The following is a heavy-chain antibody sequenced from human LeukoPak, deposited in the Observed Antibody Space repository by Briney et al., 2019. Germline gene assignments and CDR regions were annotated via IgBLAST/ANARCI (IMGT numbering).Heavy chain of an antibody. CDR1: GFTVSSNS. CDR2: IYSGGST. V-gene: IGHV3-53*01. D-gene: IGHD3-22*01. J-gene: IGHJ4*02. CDR3: ARRAGDYSHPYDY. Sequence: PGGSLRLSCTVSGFTVSSNSMSWVRQAPGKGLEWDSFIYSGGSTHNSDSVKGRFTISRDNSKNTLYLQMNSLRAEDTAVYYCARRAGDYSHPYDYWGQGTLVTVSS.